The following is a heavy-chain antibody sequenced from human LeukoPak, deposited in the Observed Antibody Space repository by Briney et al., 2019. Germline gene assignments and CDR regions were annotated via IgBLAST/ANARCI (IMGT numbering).Heavy chain of an antibody. V-gene: IGHV3-48*03. Sequence: GGSLRLSCSASGCTFSSYEMNWVRQAPGKGLEWVSYISSSGSTIYYADPVKGRFTISRDNARNSLYLQMNSLRAEDTAVYYCARGAILMLYVRGQGTLVTVSS. D-gene: IGHD2-8*01. CDR3: ARGAILMLYV. J-gene: IGHJ4*02. CDR1: GCTFSSYE. CDR2: ISSSGSTI.